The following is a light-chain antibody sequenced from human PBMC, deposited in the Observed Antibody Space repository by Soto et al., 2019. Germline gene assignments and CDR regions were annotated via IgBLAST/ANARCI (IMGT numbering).Light chain of an antibody. Sequence: EIVMTQSPATLSVSPGERATLSCRASQSVSSNLAWYQQKPGQAPRLLIYGTSNRATGIPDRFSGSGSGTDFSLTISSLEPGDLAVYYCQQYGSSPRTFGQGTKVDTK. CDR1: QSVSSN. CDR2: GTS. V-gene: IGKV3-20*01. J-gene: IGKJ1*01. CDR3: QQYGSSPRT.